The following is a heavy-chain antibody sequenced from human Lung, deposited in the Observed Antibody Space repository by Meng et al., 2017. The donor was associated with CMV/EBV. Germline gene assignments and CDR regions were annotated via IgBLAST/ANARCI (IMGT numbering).Heavy chain of an antibody. CDR3: VRGSGREWFDP. CDR1: GFTFSNYW. D-gene: IGHD2-15*01. V-gene: IGHV3-7*04. CDR2: INQDGSEK. J-gene: IGHJ5*02. Sequence: ESXKISCAASGFTFSNYWMSWVRQAPGKGLEWVASINQDGSEKHYMDSVKGRFTISRDNANNALYLEMNSLRAEDTALYFCVRGSGREWFDPWGQGTLVXVSS.